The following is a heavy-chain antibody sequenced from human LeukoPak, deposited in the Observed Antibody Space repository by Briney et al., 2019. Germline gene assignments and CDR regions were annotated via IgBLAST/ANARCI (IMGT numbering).Heavy chain of an antibody. Sequence: GGSLRLSCAASGFTFIDYYMRWIRQAPGKGLEWVAYISSSGASISYADAVKGRFTISRDNTKKSVYLQMNSLRVEDTAIYYCVRDHDYGDYDYWGQGIVVTVSS. CDR3: VRDHDYGDYDY. V-gene: IGHV3-11*04. CDR1: GFTFIDYY. D-gene: IGHD4-17*01. J-gene: IGHJ4*02. CDR2: ISSSGASI.